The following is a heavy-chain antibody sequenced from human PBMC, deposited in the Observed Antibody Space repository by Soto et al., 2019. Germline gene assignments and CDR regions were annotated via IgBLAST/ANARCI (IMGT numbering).Heavy chain of an antibody. D-gene: IGHD3-10*01. CDR3: AKDIKCEDFTYGYFYYGMDV. V-gene: IGHV3-30*18. CDR2: TSYNGNNK. CDR1: GCTFSDCS. J-gene: IGHJ6*02. Sequence: QVQLVESGGGVVQPGRSLRLSCAASGCTFSDCSMHWVRQAPGKGLEWVASTSYNGNNKYYGDSVKGRFTISRDNSKNTLHLEMITLRPDDTAVYYCAKDIKCEDFTYGYFYYGMDVWGQGTTVTVSS.